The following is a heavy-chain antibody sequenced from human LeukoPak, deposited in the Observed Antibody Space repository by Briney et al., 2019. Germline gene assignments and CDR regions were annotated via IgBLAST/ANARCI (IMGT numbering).Heavy chain of an antibody. J-gene: IGHJ5*02. V-gene: IGHV4-31*03. D-gene: IGHD1-7*01. CDR2: IYYSGST. CDR3: ARLTGTTSCWFDP. CDR1: GGSISSGGYY. Sequence: PSETLSLTCTVSGGSISSGGYYWSWIRQHPGKGLERIGYIYYSGSTYYNPSLKSRVTISVDTSKNQFSLKLSSVTAADTAVYYCARLTGTTSCWFDPWGQGTLVTVSS.